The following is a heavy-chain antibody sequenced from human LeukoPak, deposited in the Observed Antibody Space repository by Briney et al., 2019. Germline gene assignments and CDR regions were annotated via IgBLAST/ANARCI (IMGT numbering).Heavy chain of an antibody. Sequence: GGSLRLSCAASGFTFSSYEMNWVRQAPGKGLEWVSYISSSGSTIYYADSVKGRFTISRDNAKNSLYLQMNSLRAEDTAVYYCARAVVWGSFIDYWGQGTLVTVSS. CDR2: ISSSGSTI. CDR1: GFTFSSYE. D-gene: IGHD3-16*01. V-gene: IGHV3-48*03. J-gene: IGHJ4*02. CDR3: ARAVVWGSFIDY.